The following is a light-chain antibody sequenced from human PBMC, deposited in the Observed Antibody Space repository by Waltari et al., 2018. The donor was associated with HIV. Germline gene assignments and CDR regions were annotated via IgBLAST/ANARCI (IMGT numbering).Light chain of an antibody. Sequence: QSVLTQPPSASGTPGQRVTISCSGRNSNIGSNSVSWYQQVPGTAPKLLIYGNSQRPVWVPARFSGSKSGNSSSLAIRWLRSEDEADYYCAAWYDSVNGDVIFGGGTKLTVL. J-gene: IGLJ2*01. V-gene: IGLV1-44*01. CDR3: AAWYDSVNGDVI. CDR2: GNS. CDR1: NSNIGSNS.